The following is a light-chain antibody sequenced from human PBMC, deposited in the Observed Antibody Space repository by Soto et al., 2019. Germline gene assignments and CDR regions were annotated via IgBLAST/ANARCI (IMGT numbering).Light chain of an antibody. J-gene: IGLJ1*01. V-gene: IGLV2-14*01. CDR3: TSYSSSDVFYV. CDR2: QVT. CDR1: SSDVGGYYY. Sequence: QSVLTQPASVSGSPGQSITISCTGTSSDVGGYYYVSWYQHHPGKAPKLLIYQVTSRPSGVSNRFSGSKSGNTASLTISGLQADDEADYYCTSYSSSDVFYVFGTGTKVNVL.